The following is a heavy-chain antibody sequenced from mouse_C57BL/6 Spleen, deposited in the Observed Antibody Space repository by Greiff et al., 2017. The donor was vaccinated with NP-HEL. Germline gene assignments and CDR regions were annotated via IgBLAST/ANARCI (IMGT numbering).Heavy chain of an antibody. V-gene: IGHV1-82*01. CDR2: IYPGDGDT. D-gene: IGHD1-2*01. J-gene: IGHJ2*01. CDR1: GYAFSSSW. Sequence: VKLMESGPELVKPGASVKISCKASGYAFSSSWMNWVKQRPGKGLEWIGRIYPGDGDTNYNGKFKGKATLTADKSSSTAYMQLSSLTSEDSAVYFCARCTAHYFDYWGQGTTLTVSS. CDR3: ARCTAHYFDY.